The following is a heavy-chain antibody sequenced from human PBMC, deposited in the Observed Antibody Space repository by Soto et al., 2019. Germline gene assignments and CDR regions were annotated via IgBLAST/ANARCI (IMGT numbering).Heavy chain of an antibody. D-gene: IGHD2-2*01. CDR2: ISSSSSYI. CDR1: GFTFSSYS. Sequence: GGSLRLSCAASGFTFSSYSMNWVRQAPGKGLEWVSSISSSSSYIYYTDSVKGRFTISRDNAKNSLYLQMNSLRAEDTAVYYCASDGGYCSSTSCYANWFDPWGQGTLVTVSS. V-gene: IGHV3-21*01. CDR3: ASDGGYCSSTSCYANWFDP. J-gene: IGHJ5*02.